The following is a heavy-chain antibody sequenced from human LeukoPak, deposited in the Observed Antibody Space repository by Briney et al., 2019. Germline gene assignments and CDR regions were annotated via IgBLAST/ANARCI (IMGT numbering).Heavy chain of an antibody. CDR2: MNPNSGNT. CDR1: GYTFTSYD. J-gene: IGHJ6*03. CDR3: ARRHYDFWSGYRSGGYYYYMDV. Sequence: ASVKVSCKASGYTFTSYDINWVRLATGQGLEWMGWMNPNSGNTGYAQKFQGRVTMTRNTSISTAYMELSSLRSEDTAVYYCARRHYDFWSGYRSGGYYYYMDVWGKRTTVTVSS. D-gene: IGHD3-3*01. V-gene: IGHV1-8*01.